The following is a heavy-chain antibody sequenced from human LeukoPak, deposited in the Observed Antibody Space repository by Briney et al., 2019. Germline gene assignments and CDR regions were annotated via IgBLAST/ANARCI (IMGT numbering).Heavy chain of an antibody. CDR1: GFTFSSYW. J-gene: IGHJ4*02. CDR2: MYSGGST. V-gene: IGHV3-53*01. CDR3: ARGGPGVFAY. D-gene: IGHD3-10*01. Sequence: PGGSLRLSCAASGFTFSSYWMNWARQAPGKGLEWLSVMYSGGSTYYAASVEGRFTISRDNSKNTVYLQMNSLRAEDTAVYFCARGGPGVFAYWGQGTLVTVSS.